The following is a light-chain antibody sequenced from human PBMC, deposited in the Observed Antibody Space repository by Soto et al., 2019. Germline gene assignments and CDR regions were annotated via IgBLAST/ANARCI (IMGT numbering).Light chain of an antibody. J-gene: IGLJ2*01. CDR3: CSYAGSRTHVV. CDR2: EVT. CDR1: SSDIGSYNL. Sequence: QSALTQPASVSGVPGQSITLSSTGTSSDIGSYNLVSWYQQRPGKAPKLIIYEVTKRPSGVSNRFSGSKSGNTASLTISGLQAEDEGDYYCCSYAGSRTHVVFGGGTQLTVL. V-gene: IGLV2-23*02.